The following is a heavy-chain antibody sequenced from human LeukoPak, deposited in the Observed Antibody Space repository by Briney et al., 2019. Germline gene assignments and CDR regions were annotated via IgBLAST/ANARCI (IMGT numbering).Heavy chain of an antibody. CDR2: IIPILGIA. V-gene: IGHV1-69*02. CDR3: AVLSRGARQPIINDY. CDR1: GGTFSSYT. Sequence: SVKVSCKASGGTFSSYTISWVRQAPGQGLEWMGMIIPILGIANYAQKFQGRVTITADKSTSTAYMELSSLRSEDTAVYYCAVLSRGARQPIINDYWGQGTLVTVSS. J-gene: IGHJ4*02. D-gene: IGHD6-6*01.